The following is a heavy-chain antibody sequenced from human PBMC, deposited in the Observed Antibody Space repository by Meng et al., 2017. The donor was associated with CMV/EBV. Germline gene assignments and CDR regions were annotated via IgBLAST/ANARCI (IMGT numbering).Heavy chain of an antibody. D-gene: IGHD5-12*01. V-gene: IGHV3-7*03. CDR1: GFTFSSYW. CDR2: IKQDGSEK. J-gene: IGHJ5*02. Sequence: GGSLRLSCAASGFTFSSYWMSWVRQAPGKGLEWVANIKQDGSEKYYVDSVKGRFTISRDNAKNSLYLQMNSLRAEDTAVYYCTRLGDAPLRRGFDPWGQGTLVTVSS. CDR3: TRLGDAPLRRGFDP.